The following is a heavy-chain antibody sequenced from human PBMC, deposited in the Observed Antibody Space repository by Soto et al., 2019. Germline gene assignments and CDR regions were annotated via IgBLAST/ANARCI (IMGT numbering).Heavy chain of an antibody. CDR3: ARTSGHFDS. CDR1: GDSVSSNSAA. Sequence: SQTFSLTCAISGDSVSSNSAAWNWIRRSPSRGLEWLGRTYYRSKWYNEYAVSVKSRIAINPDTSKNQFSLQLNSVTPEDTAVYYCARTSGHFDSWGQGTLVTVSS. D-gene: IGHD6-19*01. V-gene: IGHV6-1*01. CDR2: TYYRSKWYN. J-gene: IGHJ4*02.